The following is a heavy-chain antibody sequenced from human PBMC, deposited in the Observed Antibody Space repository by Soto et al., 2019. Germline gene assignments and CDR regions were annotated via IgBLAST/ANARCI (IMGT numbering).Heavy chain of an antibody. J-gene: IGHJ6*02. Sequence: SVKVSCKASGGTFSSYAISWVRQAPGQGLEWMGGIIPIFGTANYAQKFQGRVTITADKSTSTAYMELSSLRSEDTAVYYCARDLACSGGSCYRDDYYGMDVWGQGTTVTVSS. CDR3: ARDLACSGGSCYRDDYYGMDV. CDR1: GGTFSSYA. V-gene: IGHV1-69*06. D-gene: IGHD2-15*01. CDR2: IIPIFGTA.